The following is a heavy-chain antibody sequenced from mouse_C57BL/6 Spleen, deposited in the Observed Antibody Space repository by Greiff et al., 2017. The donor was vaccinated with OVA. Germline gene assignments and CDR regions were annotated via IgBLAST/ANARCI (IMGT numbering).Heavy chain of an antibody. CDR3: AREYSNSRGFAY. CDR1: GYAFSSYW. J-gene: IGHJ3*01. CDR2: IYPGDGDT. D-gene: IGHD2-5*01. Sequence: QVQLQQSGAELVKPGASVKISCKASGYAFSSYWMNWVKQRPGKGLEWIGQIYPGDGDTNYNGKFKGKATLTAAKSSSTAYMQLSSLTSEDSAVYFCAREYSNSRGFAYWGQGTLVTVSA. V-gene: IGHV1-80*01.